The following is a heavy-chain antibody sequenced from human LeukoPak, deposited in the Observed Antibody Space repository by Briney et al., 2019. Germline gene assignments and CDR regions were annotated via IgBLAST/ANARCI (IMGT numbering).Heavy chain of an antibody. CDR2: ISSGSSTI. V-gene: IGHV3-48*01. D-gene: IGHD1-26*01. CDR1: GFTFSTYS. CDR3: ARVTVGATADYFDY. Sequence: GGSLRLPCAASGFTFSTYSMNWVRQAPGKGLEWLSYISSGSSTIYYADSVKGRFTISRDNARNSLYLQMNGLRAEDTAVYYCARVTVGATADYFDYWGQGTLVTVSS. J-gene: IGHJ4*02.